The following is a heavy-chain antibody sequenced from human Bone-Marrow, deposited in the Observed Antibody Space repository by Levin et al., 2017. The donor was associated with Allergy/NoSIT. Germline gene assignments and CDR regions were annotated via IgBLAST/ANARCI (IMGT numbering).Heavy chain of an antibody. J-gene: IGHJ4*02. Sequence: SCAASGFTFSLYWVTWVRQAPGKGLEWVANIKPDGSEKSYVDSVKGRFTISRDNARNSLHLQMNSLRAEDTAVYYCAREDYRSFDFWGQGTLVTVSS. CDR3: AREDYRSFDF. D-gene: IGHD3-16*01. V-gene: IGHV3-7*01. CDR1: GFTFSLYW. CDR2: IKPDGSEK.